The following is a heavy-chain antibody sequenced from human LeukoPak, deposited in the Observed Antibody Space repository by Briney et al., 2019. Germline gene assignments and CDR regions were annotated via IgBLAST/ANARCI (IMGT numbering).Heavy chain of an antibody. Sequence: PSQTLSLTCTVSGGSISSGGYYWSWIRQPPGKGLEWIGYVFYSGSTYYNPSLKSRITISVDTSNNQFSLKLSSVTAADTAVYYCARDGSGFAKFDYWGQGTLVTVSS. CDR2: VFYSGST. CDR3: ARDGSGFAKFDY. J-gene: IGHJ4*02. CDR1: GGSISSGGYY. V-gene: IGHV4-30-4*01. D-gene: IGHD2-15*01.